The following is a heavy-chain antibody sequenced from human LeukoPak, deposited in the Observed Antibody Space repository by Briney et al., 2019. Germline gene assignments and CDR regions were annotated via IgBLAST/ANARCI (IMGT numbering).Heavy chain of an antibody. V-gene: IGHV3-30-3*01. J-gene: IGHJ5*02. CDR3: ARAGIAAAGMGNWFDP. CDR2: ISYDGSNK. CDR1: GFTFSSYA. Sequence: PGRSLRLSCAASGFTFSSYAMDWVRQAPGKGLEWVAVISYDGSNKYYADSVKGRFTISRDNSKNTLYLQMNSLRAEDTAVYYCARAGIAAAGMGNWFDPWGQGTLVTVSS. D-gene: IGHD6-13*01.